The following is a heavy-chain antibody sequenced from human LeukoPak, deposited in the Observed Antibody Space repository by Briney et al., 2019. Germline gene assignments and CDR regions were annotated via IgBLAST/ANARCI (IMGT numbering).Heavy chain of an antibody. CDR3: VRVRHGDYFDY. V-gene: IGHV3-72*01. J-gene: IGHJ4*02. CDR1: GCSITNHY. D-gene: IGHD4-17*01. CDR2: TRNKPNGYTT. Sequence: PAGTLRLSCAVSGCSITNHYMDWIRQAPGKGLEWIGRTRNKPNGYTTDYGTSVKGRFIVSRDDSENSLYLQMNGLKSEDTAVYHCVRVRHGDYFDYWGQGTLVTVSS.